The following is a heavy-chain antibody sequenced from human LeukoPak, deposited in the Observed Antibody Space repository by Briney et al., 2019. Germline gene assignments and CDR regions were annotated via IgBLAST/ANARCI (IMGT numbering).Heavy chain of an antibody. CDR2: ISYDGSNK. D-gene: IGHD5-18*01. J-gene: IGHJ4*02. CDR3: AKSLSGYSYGYGGYFDY. V-gene: IGHV3-30*18. Sequence: GRSLRLSCAASGFTFSSYGMHWVRQAPGKGLEWVAVISYDGSNKYYADSVKGRFTISRDNSKSTLYLQMNSLRAEDTAVYYCAKSLSGYSYGYGGYFDYWGQGTLVTVSS. CDR1: GFTFSSYG.